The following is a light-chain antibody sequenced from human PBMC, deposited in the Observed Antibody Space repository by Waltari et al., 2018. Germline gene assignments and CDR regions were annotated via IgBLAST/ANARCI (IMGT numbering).Light chain of an antibody. CDR3: QTGGHGTWV. Sequence: QLVLTQSPSASASLGASVKLTCTLSSGHSSNIIAWHQQQPEKGPRYLMKVNSDGSHSKGDGIPDRVSGSSSGAERYLTIASRQSEDEADYYCQTGGHGTWVFGGGTKLTVL. CDR2: VNSDGSH. V-gene: IGLV4-69*01. CDR1: SGHSSNI. J-gene: IGLJ3*02.